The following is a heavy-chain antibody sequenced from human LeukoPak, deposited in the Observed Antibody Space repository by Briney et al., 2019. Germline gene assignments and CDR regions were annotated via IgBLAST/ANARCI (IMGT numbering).Heavy chain of an antibody. D-gene: IGHD2-2*02. J-gene: IGHJ5*02. Sequence: SETLSLTCAVYGGSFSGYYWSWIRQPPGKGLEWIGEINHSGSTNYNPSLKSRVTISVDASKNQFSLNLSSVTAADTAVYYCARYCSSTNCYKGGFDPWGQGTLVTVSS. CDR2: INHSGST. CDR1: GGSFSGYY. V-gene: IGHV4-34*09. CDR3: ARYCSSTNCYKGGFDP.